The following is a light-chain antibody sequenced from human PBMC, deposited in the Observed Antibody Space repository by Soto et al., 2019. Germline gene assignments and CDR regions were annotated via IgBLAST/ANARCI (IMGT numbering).Light chain of an antibody. CDR2: EVT. Sequence: QSALTQPPSASGSPGQSVTISCTGASGGVGGYNYVSWFQQHPGKAPKLMIYEVTQRPSGVPDRFSGSKSGNTASLTVSGLQAEDEADYYCSSYAGSSNVFGTGTKVTVL. V-gene: IGLV2-8*01. CDR3: SSYAGSSNV. CDR1: SGGVGGYNY. J-gene: IGLJ1*01.